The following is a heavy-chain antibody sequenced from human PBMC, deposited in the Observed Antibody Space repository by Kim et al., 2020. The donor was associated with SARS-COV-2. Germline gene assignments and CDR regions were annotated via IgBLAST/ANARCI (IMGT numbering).Heavy chain of an antibody. D-gene: IGHD2-2*02. Sequence: GGSLRISCAASGFTFSSYAMHWVRQAPGKGLEWVAVISYDGSNKYYADSVKGRFTISRDNSKNTLYLQMNSLSAEDTAVYYCARGAGMTAIPFVAFYYGMDVWGQGTTVTVSS. CDR2: ISYDGSNK. J-gene: IGHJ6*02. CDR1: GFTFSSYA. V-gene: IGHV3-30*04. CDR3: ARGAGMTAIPFVAFYYGMDV.